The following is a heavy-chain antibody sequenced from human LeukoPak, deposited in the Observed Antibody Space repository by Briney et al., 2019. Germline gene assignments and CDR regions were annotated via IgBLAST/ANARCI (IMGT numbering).Heavy chain of an antibody. V-gene: IGHV4-59*07. CDR1: GGSISGYY. J-gene: IGHJ4*02. CDR2: IHYTGGT. CDR3: ARAGEWNDLVY. Sequence: PSDTLSLTCTVSGGSISGYYWSWIRRAPGKGLEWMGYIHYTGGTNYHPSLMSRATLSVDTSKNQFSLKLTSVTAADTAIYYCARAGEWNDLVYWGQGTLVTVSS. D-gene: IGHD1-1*01.